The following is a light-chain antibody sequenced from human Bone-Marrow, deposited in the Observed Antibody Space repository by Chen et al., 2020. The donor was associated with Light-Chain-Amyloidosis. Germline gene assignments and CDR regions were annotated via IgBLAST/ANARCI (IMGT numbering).Light chain of an antibody. Sequence: QSALTQPASVSGSPVQSITISCTGTSSDVGNYNLVSWYQHHPGKAPKLIIYEVNQRPSGVSYRFSGSKSGNTASLTISGLQAEDEADYFCCSYAITVNFFWVFGGGTKVTVL. CDR1: SSDVGNYNL. CDR2: EVN. CDR3: CSYAITVNFFWV. V-gene: IGLV2-23*02. J-gene: IGLJ3*02.